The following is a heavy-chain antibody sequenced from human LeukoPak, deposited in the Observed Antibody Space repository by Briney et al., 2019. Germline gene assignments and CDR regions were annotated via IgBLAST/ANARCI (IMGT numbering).Heavy chain of an antibody. CDR3: ARGLPRIMRELLRSRPKPLNFDY. Sequence: SETLSLTCAVYGGSFSGYYWSWIRQPPGKGLEWIGEINHSGSTNYNPSLKSRVTISVDTSKNQFSLKLSSVTAADTAVYYCARGLPRIMRELLRSRPKPLNFDYWGQGNLVTVSS. D-gene: IGHD1-26*01. CDR1: GGSFSGYY. CDR2: INHSGST. J-gene: IGHJ4*02. V-gene: IGHV4-34*01.